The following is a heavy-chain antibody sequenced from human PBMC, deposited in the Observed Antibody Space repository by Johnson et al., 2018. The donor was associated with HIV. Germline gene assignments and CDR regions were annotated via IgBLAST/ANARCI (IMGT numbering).Heavy chain of an antibody. CDR1: GFTFRSYG. Sequence: VQLVESGGGLVQPGGSLRLSCAASGFTFRSYGMHWVRQAPGKGLEWVAVISYDGNNKYYADSVKGRFTISRDNSKNTLYLQMNSLRAEDTAVYYCAKCPSVSTCDAFDIWGQGTMVTVSS. V-gene: IGHV3-30*02. D-gene: IGHD6-13*01. CDR3: AKCPSVSTCDAFDI. CDR2: ISYDGNNK. J-gene: IGHJ3*02.